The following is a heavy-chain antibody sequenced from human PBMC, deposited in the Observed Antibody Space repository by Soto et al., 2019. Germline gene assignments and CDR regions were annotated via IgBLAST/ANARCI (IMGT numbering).Heavy chain of an antibody. J-gene: IGHJ4*02. CDR2: IYYSGST. V-gene: IGHV4-61*01. D-gene: IGHD3-10*01. Sequence: TSETLSLTCTVSGGSVSSGSYYWSWIRQPPGKGLEWIGYIYYSGSTNYNPSLKSRVTISVDTSKNQFSLKLSSVTAADTAVYYCARRYYGSGSPSADYWGQGTLVTVSS. CDR3: ARRYYGSGSPSADY. CDR1: GGSVSSGSYY.